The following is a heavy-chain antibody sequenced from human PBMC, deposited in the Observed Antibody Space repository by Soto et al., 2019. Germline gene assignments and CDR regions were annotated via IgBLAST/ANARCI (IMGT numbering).Heavy chain of an antibody. CDR3: ARDRRWFDP. CDR2: IYYSGGT. CDR1: GGSISSYH. J-gene: IGHJ5*02. V-gene: IGHV4-59*01. Sequence: PSETLSLTCTVSGGSISSYHWSWIRQPPGKGLEWIGYIYYSGGTNYNPSLKSRVTISVDTSKNQFSLKLSSVTAADTAVYYCARDRRWFDPWGQGTLVTVSS.